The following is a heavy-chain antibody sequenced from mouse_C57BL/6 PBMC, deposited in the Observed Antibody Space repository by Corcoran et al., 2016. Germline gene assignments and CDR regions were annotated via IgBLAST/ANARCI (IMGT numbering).Heavy chain of an antibody. CDR1: GYAFSSYW. CDR2: IYPGDGDT. V-gene: IGHV1-80*01. CDR3: ARPSVVANYYAMYY. J-gene: IGHJ4*01. D-gene: IGHD1-1*01. Sequence: QVQLQQSGAELVKPGASVKISCKASGYAFSSYWMNWVKQRPGKGLEWIGQIYPGDGDTNYNGKFKGKATLTADKSSSTAYMQLSSLTSEDSAVYFCARPSVVANYYAMYYWGQGTSVTVSS.